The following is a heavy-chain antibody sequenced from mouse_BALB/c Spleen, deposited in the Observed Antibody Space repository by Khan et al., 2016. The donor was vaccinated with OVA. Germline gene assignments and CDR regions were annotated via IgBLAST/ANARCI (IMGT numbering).Heavy chain of an antibody. Sequence: QVQLQQSGAELVKPGASVQLSCKAAGYTFSSYWMLWVKQRPGQGLEWIGEINPSNGRTNYNERFKSKATLTVDKSSSTAYMQLSSLTSEDSAVYYCARFTMITTEFVYWGQGTLVTVSA. V-gene: IGHV1S81*02. D-gene: IGHD2-4*01. CDR2: INPSNGRT. J-gene: IGHJ3*01. CDR1: GYTFSSYW. CDR3: ARFTMITTEFVY.